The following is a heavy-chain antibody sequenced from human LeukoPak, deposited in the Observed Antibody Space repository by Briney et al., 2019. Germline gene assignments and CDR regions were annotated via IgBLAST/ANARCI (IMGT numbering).Heavy chain of an antibody. D-gene: IGHD3-9*01. CDR1: GFTFSSHW. CDR2: INSDGTGT. V-gene: IGHV3-74*01. CDR3: ARVAPTNYDILTGYYFSPWFDP. J-gene: IGHJ5*02. Sequence: GGSLRLSCAASGFTFSSHWMHWVRQAPGEGLVWVSRINSDGTGTGYADSVKVRFTISRDNAKNTVYLQMNSLRAEDTAVYYCARVAPTNYDILTGYYFSPWFDPWGQGTLVTVSS.